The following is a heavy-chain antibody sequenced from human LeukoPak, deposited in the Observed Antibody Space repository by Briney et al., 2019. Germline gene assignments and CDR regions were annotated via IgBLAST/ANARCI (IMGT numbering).Heavy chain of an antibody. CDR1: GFTFDDYA. J-gene: IGHJ4*02. D-gene: IGHD3-10*01. CDR2: ISWNSGSI. V-gene: IGHV3-9*01. CDR3: AKDMSSGFGELSLDY. Sequence: GGSLRLSCAASGFTFDDYAMHWVRQAPGKGLEWVSGISWNSGSIVYADSVKGRFTISRDSAKNSLYLQMNSLRAEDTALYYCAKDMSSGFGELSLDYWGQGTLVTVSS.